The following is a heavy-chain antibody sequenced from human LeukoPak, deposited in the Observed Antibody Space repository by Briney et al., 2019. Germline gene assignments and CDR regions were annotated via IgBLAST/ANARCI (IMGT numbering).Heavy chain of an antibody. CDR1: GFTLSSYA. V-gene: IGHV3-23*01. Sequence: GGSLRLSCAASGFTLSSYAMSWVRQAPGKGLEWVSAISVSGNTYHADSVKGRFTISRDSSKNTLYLQMNRLRAEDAAVYYCAKAPVTTSSGACCYPFDYWGQGTLVTVSS. D-gene: IGHD3-22*01. CDR3: AKAPVTTSSGACCYPFDY. J-gene: IGHJ4*02. CDR2: ISVSGNT.